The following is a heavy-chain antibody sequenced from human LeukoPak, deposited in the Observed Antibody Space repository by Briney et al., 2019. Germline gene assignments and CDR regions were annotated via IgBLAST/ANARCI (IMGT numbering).Heavy chain of an antibody. CDR1: GFTFSSYS. V-gene: IGHV3-30*03. CDR2: ISYDGSNK. D-gene: IGHD3-16*01. Sequence: GGSLRLSCAASGFTFSSYSMNWVRQAPGKGLEWVAVISYDGSNKYYADSVKGRFTISRDNSKNTLYLQMNSLRAEDTAVYYCARVSGIMITFGGVPYWGQGTLVTVSS. J-gene: IGHJ4*02. CDR3: ARVSGIMITFGGVPY.